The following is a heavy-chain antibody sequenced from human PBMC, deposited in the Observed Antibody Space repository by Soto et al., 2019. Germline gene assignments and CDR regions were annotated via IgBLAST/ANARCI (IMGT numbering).Heavy chain of an antibody. CDR1: VAIINEAA. CDR3: ARGRRTGNYGMDG. Sequence: CAQGFWPSAVAIINEAARCWVRLAPGQGLEWMGGIIPMFGTLNYAQKFQGRVTIAADESTSTAYMELTSLRSEDTSGYYCARGRRTGNYGMDGWGQETEVTFSS. CDR2: IIPMFGTL. V-gene: IGHV1-69*01. J-gene: IGHJ6*02.